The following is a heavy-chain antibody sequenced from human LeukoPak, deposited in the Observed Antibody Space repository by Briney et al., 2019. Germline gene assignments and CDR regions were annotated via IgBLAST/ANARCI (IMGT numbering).Heavy chain of an antibody. Sequence: GGSLRLSCAASGFTFSDYYMSWIRQAPGKGLEWVSYISSSGSTIYYADSVKGRFTISRDNAKNSLYLQMNSLRAKDTAVYYCARYEELGIYGMDVWGQGTTVTVSS. CDR2: ISSSGSTI. V-gene: IGHV3-11*01. CDR1: GFTFSDYY. D-gene: IGHD7-27*01. J-gene: IGHJ6*02. CDR3: ARYEELGIYGMDV.